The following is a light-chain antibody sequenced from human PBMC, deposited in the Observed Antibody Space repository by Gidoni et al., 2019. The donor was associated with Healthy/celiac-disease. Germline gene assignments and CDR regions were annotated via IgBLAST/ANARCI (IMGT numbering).Light chain of an antibody. CDR2: GNS. V-gene: IGLV1-40*01. CDR3: QSYDSSLSAV. J-gene: IGLJ2*01. CDR1: SSNIGAGYD. Sequence: QSVLTQPPSVSAAPGQRVTISCTGSSSNIGAGYDVHWYQQLPGTAPKPLIYGNSTRPSGVPDRFSGSKSGTSASLAITGLQAGDEADYYCQSYDSSLSAVFGGGTKLTVL.